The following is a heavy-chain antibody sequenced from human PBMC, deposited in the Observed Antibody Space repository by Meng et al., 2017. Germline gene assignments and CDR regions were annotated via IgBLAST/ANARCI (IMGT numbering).Heavy chain of an antibody. Sequence: GESLKISCAASGFTFSSYSMNWVRQAPGKGLEWVSSISSSSSYIYYADSVKGRFTISRDNAKNSLYLQMNSLRAEDTAVYYCASARLPEAAAGTDDYWGQGALVTVSS. CDR2: ISSSSSYI. CDR3: ASARLPEAAAGTDDY. CDR1: GFTFSSYS. V-gene: IGHV3-21*01. D-gene: IGHD6-13*01. J-gene: IGHJ4*02.